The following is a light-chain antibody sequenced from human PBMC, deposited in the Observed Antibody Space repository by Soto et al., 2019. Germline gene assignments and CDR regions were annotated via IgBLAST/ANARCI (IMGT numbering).Light chain of an antibody. V-gene: IGKV3-20*01. CDR1: QSVSSSY. CDR2: GAS. CDR3: QQHGSSPRK. J-gene: IGKJ1*01. Sequence: EIVLTQSPGTLSLSPGERVTLSCRASQSVSSSYLAWYQQKPGQAPRLLLYGASRRATGIPDRFSGSGSETDFTLTISRLEPEDFAVYYCQQHGSSPRKFGQGTKVEIK.